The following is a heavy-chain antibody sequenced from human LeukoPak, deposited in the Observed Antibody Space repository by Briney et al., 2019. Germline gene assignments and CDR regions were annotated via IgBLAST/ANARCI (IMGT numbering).Heavy chain of an antibody. D-gene: IGHD1-1*01. CDR2: IYHSGST. Sequence: SETLSLTCTVSGGSISSGGYYWSWIRQPPGKGLEWIGYIYHSGSTYYNPSLKSRVTISVDRSKNQFSLKLSSVTAADTAVYYCARDPLNWNADAFDIWGQGTMVTVSS. J-gene: IGHJ3*02. V-gene: IGHV4-30-2*01. CDR3: ARDPLNWNADAFDI. CDR1: GGSISSGGYY.